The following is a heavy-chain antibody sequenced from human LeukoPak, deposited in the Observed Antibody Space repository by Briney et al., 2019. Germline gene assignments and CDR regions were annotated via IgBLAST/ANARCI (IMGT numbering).Heavy chain of an antibody. J-gene: IGHJ4*02. D-gene: IGHD3-10*01. CDR2: IYYSGST. V-gene: IGHV4-31*11. CDR3: ARVRDQSYTFDY. CDR1: GGSFSGYY. Sequence: PSETLSLTCAVYGGSFSGYYWSWIRQHPGKGLEWIGYIYYSGSTYYNPSLESRVTISVDTSKNQFSLKLSSVTAADTAVYYCARVRDQSYTFDYWGQGTLVTVSS.